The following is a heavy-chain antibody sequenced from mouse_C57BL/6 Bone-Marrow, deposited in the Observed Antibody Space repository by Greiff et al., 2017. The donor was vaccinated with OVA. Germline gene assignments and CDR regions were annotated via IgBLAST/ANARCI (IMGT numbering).Heavy chain of an antibody. CDR3: ASPSTVVAPYYFDY. Sequence: QVQLKQPGAELVKPGASVKLSCKASGYTFTSYWMHWVKQRPGRGLEWIGRIDPNSGGTKYNEKFKSKATLTVDKPSSTAYMQLSSLTSEDSAVYYCASPSTVVAPYYFDYWGQGTTLTVSS. D-gene: IGHD1-1*01. J-gene: IGHJ2*01. CDR1: GYTFTSYW. CDR2: IDPNSGGT. V-gene: IGHV1-72*01.